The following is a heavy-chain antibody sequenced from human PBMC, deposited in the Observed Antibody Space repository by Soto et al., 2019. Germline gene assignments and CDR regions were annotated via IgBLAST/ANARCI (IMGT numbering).Heavy chain of an antibody. CDR3: AREGAGYYDSSGYYYSYNGMDV. D-gene: IGHD3-22*01. CDR2: IYYSGST. V-gene: IGHV4-59*01. CDR1: GGSISSYY. J-gene: IGHJ6*02. Sequence: SETLSLTCTVSGGSISSYYWSWIRQPPGKGLEWIGYIYYSGSTNYNPSLKSRVTISVDTSKNQFSLKLSSVTAADTAVYYCAREGAGYYDSSGYYYSYNGMDVWGQGTTVTVSS.